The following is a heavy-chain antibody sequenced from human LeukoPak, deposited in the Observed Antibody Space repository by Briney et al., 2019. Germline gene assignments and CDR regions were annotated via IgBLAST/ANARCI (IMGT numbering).Heavy chain of an antibody. J-gene: IGHJ4*02. CDR2: INHSGST. CDR1: GGSFSGYH. D-gene: IGHD3-16*02. V-gene: IGHV4-34*01. CDR3: ARLAVWGSYRFKRPFDY. Sequence: SETLSLTCAVYGGSFSGYHWSWIRQPPGKGLEWIGEINHSGSTNYNPSLKSRVTISVDTSKNQFSLKLSSVTAADTAVYYCARLAVWGSYRFKRPFDYWGQGTLVTVSS.